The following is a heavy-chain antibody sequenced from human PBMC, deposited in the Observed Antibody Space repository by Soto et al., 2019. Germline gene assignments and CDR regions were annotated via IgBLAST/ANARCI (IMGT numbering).Heavy chain of an antibody. V-gene: IGHV4-39*07. CDR2: MFYSGLT. CDR1: GYSVSSSDYY. CDR3: AREGPSSSRYFDY. Sequence: SETLSLTCSVSGYSVSSSDYYWAWIRQPPGKGLEWIGSMFYSGLTYYNPSLKSRVTLSVDTSKNHFSLKLSSVTAADTAVYYCAREGPSSSRYFDYWGQGTLVTVSS. D-gene: IGHD6-6*01. J-gene: IGHJ4*02.